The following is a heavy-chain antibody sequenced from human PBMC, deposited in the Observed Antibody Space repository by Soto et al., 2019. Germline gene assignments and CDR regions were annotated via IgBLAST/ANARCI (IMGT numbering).Heavy chain of an antibody. D-gene: IGHD3-3*01. J-gene: IGHJ3*02. CDR3: AGPYDFWSGYYPADALDI. CDR1: GGSFSGYY. Sequence: PSEILSLTCAVYGGSFSGYYWSWIRQPPGKGLEWIGEINHSGSTNYNPSLKSRVTISVDTSKNQFSLKLSSVTAADTAVYYCAGPYDFWSGYYPADALDIWGQGTRVTVSS. V-gene: IGHV4-34*01. CDR2: INHSGST.